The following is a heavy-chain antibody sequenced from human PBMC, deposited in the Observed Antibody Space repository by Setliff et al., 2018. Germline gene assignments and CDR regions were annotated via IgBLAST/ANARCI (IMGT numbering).Heavy chain of an antibody. D-gene: IGHD5-12*01. V-gene: IGHV1-2*02. J-gene: IGHJ4*02. CDR1: GYTFTDYY. CDR2: INPLSTAT. Sequence: ASVQVSCKASGYTFTDYYIHWVRQAPGQGLEWMGWINPLSTATKYAQRFQDRVAMTRDTSMNTAYMELMRLTSDDTALYYCARVARKSRPLSYFDKWGQGTQVTVSS. CDR3: ARVARKSRPLSYFDK.